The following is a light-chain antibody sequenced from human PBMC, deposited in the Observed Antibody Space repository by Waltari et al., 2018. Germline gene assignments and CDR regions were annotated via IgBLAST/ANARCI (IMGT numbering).Light chain of an antibody. V-gene: IGLV2-8*01. CDR1: SSDVGGYNY. J-gene: IGLJ3*02. Sequence: QSALTQPPSASGSPGQSVTISCTGTSSDVGGYNYVSWYQQHPGKAPKLIIYDVTKRPSGVPYRFSASKSVHTASLTVSGLQADDEADYSCNSYAGSNNLVVGGGTRLTVL. CDR2: DVT. CDR3: NSYAGSNNLV.